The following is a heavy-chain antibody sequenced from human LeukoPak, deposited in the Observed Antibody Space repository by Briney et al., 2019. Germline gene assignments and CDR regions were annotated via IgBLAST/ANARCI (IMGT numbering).Heavy chain of an antibody. CDR2: INHSGST. V-gene: IGHV4-34*01. J-gene: IGHJ6*03. Sequence: SETLSLTCAVYGGSFSGYYWSWIRQPPGKGLEWIGEINHSGSTNYNPSLKSRVTISVDTSKNQFSLKLSSVTAADTAVYYCARGYKDSSGWYYYYYYMDVWGKGTTVTVSS. D-gene: IGHD6-19*01. CDR3: ARGYKDSSGWYYYYYYMDV. CDR1: GGSFSGYY.